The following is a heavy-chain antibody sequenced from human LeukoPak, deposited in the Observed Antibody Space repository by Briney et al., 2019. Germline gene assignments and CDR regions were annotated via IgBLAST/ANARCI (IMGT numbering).Heavy chain of an antibody. V-gene: IGHV3-21*01. J-gene: IGHJ4*02. CDR1: GFTFSSYA. CDR3: ARDPAYGSGSY. Sequence: GGSLRLSCAAPGFTFSSYAMNWVRQAPGKGLEWVSSISSSSYIYYADSVKGRFTISRDNAKNSLYLQMNSLRAEDTAVYYCARDPAYGSGSYWGQGTLVTVSS. D-gene: IGHD3-10*01. CDR2: ISSSSYI.